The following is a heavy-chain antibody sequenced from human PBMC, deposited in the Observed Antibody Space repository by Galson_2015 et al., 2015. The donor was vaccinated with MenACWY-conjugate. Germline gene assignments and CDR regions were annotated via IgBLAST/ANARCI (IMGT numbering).Heavy chain of an antibody. V-gene: IGHV4-39*06. D-gene: IGHD2-21*01. CDR3: AKADDCLRASFDD. J-gene: IGHJ4*02. Sequence: SETLSLTCTVSDGSISNSDYYGGWIRQPPGKGLEWIANILSRGNIYYNASLRRRVTISLDASKNRFPLDLSSLPAADSAMYYCAKADDCLRASFDDWGQGTLVTVSS. CDR2: ILSRGNI. CDR1: DGSISNSDYY.